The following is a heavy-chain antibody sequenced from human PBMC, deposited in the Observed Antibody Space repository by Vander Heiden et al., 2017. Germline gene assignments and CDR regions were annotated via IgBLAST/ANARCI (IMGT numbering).Heavy chain of an antibody. CDR1: GGSIKINYQC. J-gene: IGHJ4*02. V-gene: IGHV4-39*02. D-gene: IGHD1-1*01. Sequence: QLQLQESGPGLVRPSETLSLTCTGSGGSIKINYQCWGWVRRTPGTGLEWLGSICSSGATHYNPVFKSRAVIAADTSRNYVSLKLNSVTAADSALYYCSRDRGKHRVENWGQGTLVTVSS. CDR2: ICSSGAT. CDR3: SRDRGKHRVEN.